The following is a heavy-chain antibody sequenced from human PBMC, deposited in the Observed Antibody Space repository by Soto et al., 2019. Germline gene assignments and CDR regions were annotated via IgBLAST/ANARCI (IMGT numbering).Heavy chain of an antibody. CDR1: GGSISSYY. CDR3: ASGKWIRFYY. J-gene: IGHJ4*02. Sequence: PSETLSLTCTVSGGSISSYYWSWIRQPPGKGLEWIGYIYYSGSTSYNPSLKSRVTISVDTSKNQFSLKLSSVTAADTAVYYCASGKWIRFYYWGQGTLVTVSS. V-gene: IGHV4-59*01. D-gene: IGHD5-12*01. CDR2: IYYSGST.